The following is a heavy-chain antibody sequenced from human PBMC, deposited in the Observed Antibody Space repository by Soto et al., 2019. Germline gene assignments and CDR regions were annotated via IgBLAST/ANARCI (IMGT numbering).Heavy chain of an antibody. CDR2: IFTSGST. J-gene: IGHJ4*02. Sequence: SETLSLTCTVSSGSISHYYWSWIRQPAGKGLEWIGRIFTSGSTNYNPSLKSRVNISVDTAKNQFSLQLTSVTAADTALYFCVRDRAFSYAYDVWGQGSLVTVSS. CDR1: SGSISHYY. D-gene: IGHD3-16*01. V-gene: IGHV4-4*07. CDR3: VRDRAFSYAYDV.